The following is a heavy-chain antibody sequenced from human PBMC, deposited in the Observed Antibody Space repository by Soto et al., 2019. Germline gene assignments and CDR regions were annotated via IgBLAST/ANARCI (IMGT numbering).Heavy chain of an antibody. J-gene: IGHJ3*02. V-gene: IGHV1-69*04. Sequence: SVKVSCKASGGTFSSYTISWVRQAPGQGLEWMGRIIPILGIANYAQKFQGRVTITADKSTSTAYMELSSLRSEDTAVYYCARDSSSSNNPGLNDIWGQGTMVTVS. D-gene: IGHD1-1*01. CDR2: IIPILGIA. CDR1: GGTFSSYT. CDR3: ARDSSSSNNPGLNDI.